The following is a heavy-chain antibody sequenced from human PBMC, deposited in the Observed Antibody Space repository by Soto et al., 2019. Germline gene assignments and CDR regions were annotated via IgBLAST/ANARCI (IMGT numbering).Heavy chain of an antibody. CDR3: ARDQYSGYDSLYYYYYYGMDV. V-gene: IGHV1-18*01. J-gene: IGHJ6*02. CDR1: GYTFTSYG. D-gene: IGHD5-12*01. Sequence: GASVKVSCKASGYTFTSYGIRWVRQAPGQGLEWMGWISAYNGNTNYAQKLQGRVTMTTDTSTSTAYMELRSLRSDDTAVYYCARDQYSGYDSLYYYYYYGMDVWGQGTTVTVSS. CDR2: ISAYNGNT.